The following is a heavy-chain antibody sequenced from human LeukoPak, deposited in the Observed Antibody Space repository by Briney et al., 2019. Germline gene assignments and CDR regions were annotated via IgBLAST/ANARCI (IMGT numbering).Heavy chain of an antibody. D-gene: IGHD1-26*01. CDR3: ARGGSPPEALGDALNI. J-gene: IGHJ3*02. CDR2: INSDGRSI. V-gene: IGHV3-74*01. Sequence: GGSLRLSCAAFGVAVSGYWMNWVRQAPGKGLVWVARINSDGRSIIYADSVKGRFTISRDNAKNTLYLQMNSLRVEDTAVYYCARGGSPPEALGDALNIWGQGTMVTVSS. CDR1: GVAVSGYW.